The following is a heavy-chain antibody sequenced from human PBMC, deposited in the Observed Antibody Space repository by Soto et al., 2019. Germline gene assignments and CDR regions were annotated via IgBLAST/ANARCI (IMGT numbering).Heavy chain of an antibody. V-gene: IGHV3-23*01. D-gene: IGHD2-21*02. CDR2: ISGSGGST. CDR1: GVTFSSYA. CDR3: AKFYGGNSAHTYTIDP. Sequence: EVQLLESGGGLVQPGGFLRFSCAASGVTFSSYAMSWVRQAPGKGLEWVSTISGSGGSTHYADSVKGRFTISRDNSKNTLYLQMNSLRAEDTAVYYCAKFYGGNSAHTYTIDPWGQGTLVTVSS. J-gene: IGHJ5*02.